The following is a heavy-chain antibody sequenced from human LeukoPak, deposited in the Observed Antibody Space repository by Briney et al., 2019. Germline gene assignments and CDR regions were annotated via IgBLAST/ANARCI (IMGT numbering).Heavy chain of an antibody. J-gene: IGHJ4*02. D-gene: IGHD3-16*01. CDR1: GFTCSSYA. CDR3: AKDMIGGAPDYFDY. Sequence: GGSLRLSCAASGFTCSSYAMHWVRQAPGKGLEWVAVTSSDGSIKYYADAVKGRFTISRDNSRNTLSLQMNSLRAEDTAVYFCAKDMIGGAPDYFDYWGQGTLVTVSS. V-gene: IGHV3-30*04. CDR2: TSSDGSIK.